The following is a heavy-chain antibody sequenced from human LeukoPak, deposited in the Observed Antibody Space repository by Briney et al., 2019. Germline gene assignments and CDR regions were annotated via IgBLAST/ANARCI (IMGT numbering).Heavy chain of an antibody. J-gene: IGHJ5*02. CDR2: ISSSGSTI. V-gene: IGHV3-11*01. Sequence: GGSLRLSCAASGFTFSDYYMSWIRQAPGKGLEWVSYISSSGSTIYYADSVKGRFTISRDNAKNSLYLQMNSLRAEDTAVYYCARDKDDYGSGNHWFDPWDQGTLVTVSS. D-gene: IGHD3-10*01. CDR3: ARDKDDYGSGNHWFDP. CDR1: GFTFSDYY.